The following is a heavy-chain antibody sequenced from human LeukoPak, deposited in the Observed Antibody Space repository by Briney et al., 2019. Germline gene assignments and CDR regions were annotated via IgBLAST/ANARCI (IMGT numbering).Heavy chain of an antibody. J-gene: IGHJ5*02. CDR2: IHRDVSVR. D-gene: IGHD5-24*01. CDR1: GFSFNTFW. CDR3: AREDGGWLRADL. V-gene: IGHV3-7*01. Sequence: PGGSLRLSCEASGFSFNTFWMSWVRQAPGKGLEWVANIHRDVSVRHYVESVRGRFTISRDNAKNSLFLQMNSLRVEDTAVYYCAREDGGWLRADLWGQGTLVTVSS.